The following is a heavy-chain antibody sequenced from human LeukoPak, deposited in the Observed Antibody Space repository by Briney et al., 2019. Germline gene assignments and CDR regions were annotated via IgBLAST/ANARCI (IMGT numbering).Heavy chain of an antibody. CDR1: KFTFSTSA. V-gene: IGHV3-23*01. CDR2: ISGSGANT. J-gene: IGHJ4*02. Sequence: GGSLRLSCAASKFTFSTSAMSWVRQAPGKGLEWVSAISGSGANTYYVDSVKGRFTISRDNSKNTLYLEMSSLRSDDTAVYYCAKESQTYYDIMTGYPNYYFDYWGQGTLVTVSS. CDR3: AKESQTYYDIMTGYPNYYFDY. D-gene: IGHD3-9*01.